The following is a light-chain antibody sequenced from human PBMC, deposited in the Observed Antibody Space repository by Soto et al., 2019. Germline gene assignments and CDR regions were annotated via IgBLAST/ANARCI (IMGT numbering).Light chain of an antibody. V-gene: IGKV3D-20*02. CDR1: QSVCSGD. CDR3: QQRSNWPKS. CDR2: DAS. Sequence: VLTQSPGSLSVAQGDRATLSCRSRQSVCSGDLACYQQKPGQAPRLLIYDASNRATGIPARFSGSGSGTDFTLTISSLQSEDFAVYYCQQRSNWPKSFGPGTKVDIK. J-gene: IGKJ3*01.